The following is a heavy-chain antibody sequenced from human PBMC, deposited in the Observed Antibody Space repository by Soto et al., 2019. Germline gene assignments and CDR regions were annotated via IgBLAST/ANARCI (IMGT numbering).Heavy chain of an antibody. V-gene: IGHV2-26*01. CDR2: IFSDNER. CDR3: VRMNADSYQFYYAMDV. J-gene: IGHJ6*02. CDR1: GFSLSTGRMG. D-gene: IGHD4-17*01. Sequence: SGPTLVNPTAPLTLTCTVSGFSLSTGRMGVSWIRQPPGKALEWLAHIFSDNERSYSTSMQGRLTISKDPSGSQVVLSMTNLDPADTGTYYCVRMNADSYQFYYAMDVWGQGTTVTVSS.